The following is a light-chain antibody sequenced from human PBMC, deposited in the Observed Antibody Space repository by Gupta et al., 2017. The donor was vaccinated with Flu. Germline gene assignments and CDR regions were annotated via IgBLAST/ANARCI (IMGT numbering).Light chain of an antibody. CDR3: QSFDTSLNAWV. J-gene: IGLJ3*02. CDR1: SSNIGEPYD. Sequence: SSNIGEPYDVQWYQQLPGTAPKLLIFSDTNRPSGVPDRFAGSKSGTSASLAISGLQAEDEADYYCQSFDTSLNAWVFGGGTKLTVL. CDR2: SDT. V-gene: IGLV1-40*01.